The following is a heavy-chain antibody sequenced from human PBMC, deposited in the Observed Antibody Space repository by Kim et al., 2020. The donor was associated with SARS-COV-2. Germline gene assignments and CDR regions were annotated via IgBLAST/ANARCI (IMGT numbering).Heavy chain of an antibody. V-gene: IGHV4-39*01. CDR1: GGSISSSSYY. D-gene: IGHD2-8*01. J-gene: IGHJ4*02. Sequence: SETLSLTCTVSGGSISSSSYYWGWIRQPPGKGLEWIGSIYYSGSTYYNPSLKSRVTISVDTSKNQFSLKLSSVTAADTAVYYCAGNEIVLMVYANAPTFDYWGQGTLVTVSS. CDR3: AGNEIVLMVYANAPTFDY. CDR2: IYYSGST.